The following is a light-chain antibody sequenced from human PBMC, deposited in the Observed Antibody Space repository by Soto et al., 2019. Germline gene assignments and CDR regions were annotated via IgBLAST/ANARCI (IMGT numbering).Light chain of an antibody. CDR1: QTINSW. Sequence: DIQMTQSPSTLSASVGDRVTITCRASQTINSWLAWYQQKPGKAPKLLIYKASYLQSWVPSTFSGSGSGTEFTLTISSLQPDDFATYYCQQYKSYSSWTCGQGTKVEMK. CDR2: KAS. CDR3: QQYKSYSSWT. J-gene: IGKJ1*01. V-gene: IGKV1-5*03.